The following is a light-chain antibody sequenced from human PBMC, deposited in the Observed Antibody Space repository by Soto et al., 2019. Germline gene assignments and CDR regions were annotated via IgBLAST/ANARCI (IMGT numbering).Light chain of an antibody. V-gene: IGLV2-14*01. CDR1: SSDVGGYNY. CDR2: EVS. J-gene: IGLJ3*02. CDR3: SSYTSSSTPWV. Sequence: QSALTQPASVSGSPGQSITISCTGTSSDVGGYNYVSWYQQHPGKAPKLMIYEVSNRPSGVSNRFSGSKSGNTASLTNSGLQAEDEADYYCSSYTSSSTPWVFGGGTKLTVL.